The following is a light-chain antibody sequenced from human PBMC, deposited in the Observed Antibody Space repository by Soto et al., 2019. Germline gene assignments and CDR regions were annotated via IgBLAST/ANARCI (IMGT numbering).Light chain of an antibody. CDR1: SSDVGGYNY. J-gene: IGLJ2*01. CDR2: EVS. CDR3: SSFAGNNNVV. Sequence: QSALTQPPSASGSPGQSVTISRTGTSSDVGGYNYVSWYQQHPGKAPKLIISEVSKRPSGVPDRFSGSKSGNTASLTVSGLQAEDEADYYCSSFAGNNNVVFGGGTKVTVL. V-gene: IGLV2-8*01.